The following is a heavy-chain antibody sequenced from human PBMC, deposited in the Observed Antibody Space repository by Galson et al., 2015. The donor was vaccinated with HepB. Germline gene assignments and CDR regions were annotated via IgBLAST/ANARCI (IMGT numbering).Heavy chain of an antibody. CDR2: INTNTGNP. V-gene: IGHV7-4-1*02. J-gene: IGHJ6*02. D-gene: IGHD3-10*01. CDR3: ASSTRVRGVIIMDV. CDR1: GYTFTSYA. Sequence: SVKVSCKASGYTFTSYAMNWVRQAPGQGLEWMGWINTNTGNPTYAQGFTGRFVFSLDTSVSTAYLQISSLKAEDTAVYYCASSTRVRGVIIMDVWGQGTTVTVSS.